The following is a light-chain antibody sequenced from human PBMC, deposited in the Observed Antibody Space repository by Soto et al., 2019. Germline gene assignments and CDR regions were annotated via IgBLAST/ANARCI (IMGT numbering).Light chain of an antibody. Sequence: IQMTQPPSTLSASVGDRVTITCRASQSVSGWLAWYQQKPGKAPKLLIYKASTLESGVPSRFSGSGSGTEFTLTISSLQPDDFATYYCQHYNSYSEAFGQGTKVDIK. CDR3: QHYNSYSEA. V-gene: IGKV1-5*03. CDR2: KAS. CDR1: QSVSGW. J-gene: IGKJ1*01.